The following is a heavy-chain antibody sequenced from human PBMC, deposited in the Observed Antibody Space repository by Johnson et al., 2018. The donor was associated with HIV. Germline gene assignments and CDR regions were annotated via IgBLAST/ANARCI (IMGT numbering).Heavy chain of an antibody. CDR3: AKDPPGVDDIHAFDI. V-gene: IGHV3-30*02. D-gene: IGHD3-9*01. CDR1: GFTFSSYG. J-gene: IGHJ3*02. Sequence: QMQLVESGGGLVQPGGSLRLSCAASGFTFSSYGMHWVRQAPGKGLEWVAFIRYDGSNKYYADSVKGRFTISRDNSKNTLYLQMNSLRAEDTAVYYCAKDPPGVDDIHAFDIWGQGTMVTVYS. CDR2: IRYDGSNK.